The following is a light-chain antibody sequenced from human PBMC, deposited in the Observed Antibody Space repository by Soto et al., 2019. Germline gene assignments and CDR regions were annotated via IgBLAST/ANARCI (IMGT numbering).Light chain of an antibody. Sequence: DIVMTQSPDSLAVSLGERATINCKSSQSVLYSSNNKNYLAWYQQKPGQPPKALIYWASTRESGVPDRFSGSGSGTDLTLTSSSLQAEDVAVYYCQQYYTTPWTFGQGTKVEIK. V-gene: IGKV4-1*01. CDR3: QQYYTTPWT. J-gene: IGKJ1*01. CDR1: QSVLYSSNNKNY. CDR2: WAS.